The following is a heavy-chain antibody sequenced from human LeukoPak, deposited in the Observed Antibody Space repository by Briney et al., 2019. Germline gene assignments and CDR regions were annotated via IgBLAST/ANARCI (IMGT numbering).Heavy chain of an antibody. J-gene: IGHJ6*02. Sequence: GGSLRLPCAASGFTFSSYSMNWVRQAPGKGLEWVSSISSSSSYIYYADSVKGRFTISRDNAKNSLYLQMYSLRAEDTAVYYCARDQRRFPRFGELLAPSYYYYYGMDVWGQGTTVTVSS. V-gene: IGHV3-21*01. D-gene: IGHD3-10*01. CDR1: GFTFSSYS. CDR3: ARDQRRFPRFGELLAPSYYYYYGMDV. CDR2: ISSSSSYI.